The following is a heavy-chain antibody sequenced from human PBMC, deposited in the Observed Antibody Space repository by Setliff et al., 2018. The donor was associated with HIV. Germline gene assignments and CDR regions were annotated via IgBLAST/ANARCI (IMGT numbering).Heavy chain of an antibody. J-gene: IGHJ4*02. CDR1: GYRFTDFY. CDR3: ARGKTWLRFLDY. V-gene: IGHV1-2*02. Sequence: GASVKVSCKTFGYRFTDFYVNWVRQAPGQGLEWMGWINPKSGATKNAQKFQGRVTMTRDTSISTVYMELSSLRSDDTALYYCARGKTWLRFLDYWGQGTLVTVSS. CDR2: INPKSGAT. D-gene: IGHD5-12*01.